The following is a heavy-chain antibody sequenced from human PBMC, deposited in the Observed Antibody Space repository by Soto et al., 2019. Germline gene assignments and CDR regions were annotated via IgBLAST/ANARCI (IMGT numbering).Heavy chain of an antibody. Sequence: EVQLVESGGGLVXPGGSXRXSXAASGFTVSSNYMSWVRQTPGKGLEWVSVIYSDGSTYYADSVKGRFTISRDNSKNTLYLQMNSLRAEDTAVYYCARVRGHDQYYLDYWGQGTLVTVSS. D-gene: IGHD3-10*01. CDR3: ARVRGHDQYYLDY. J-gene: IGHJ4*02. CDR1: GFTVSSNY. V-gene: IGHV3-66*01. CDR2: IYSDGST.